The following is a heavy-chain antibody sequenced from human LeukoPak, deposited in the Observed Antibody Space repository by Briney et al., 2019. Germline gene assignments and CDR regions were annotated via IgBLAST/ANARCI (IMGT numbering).Heavy chain of an antibody. CDR3: ARGGSSGWYFWFDP. CDR2: IYPGDSDT. Sequence: GESLKISWQVFGSSFTNYWIGWVRQIPEKGLEWMGIIYPGDSDTSYSPSFQGQVTISTDKSLNTAYLQWSSLKASDTAMCYCARGGSSGWYFWFDPWGQGTLVTVSS. J-gene: IGHJ5*02. V-gene: IGHV5-51*01. D-gene: IGHD6-19*01. CDR1: GSSFTNYW.